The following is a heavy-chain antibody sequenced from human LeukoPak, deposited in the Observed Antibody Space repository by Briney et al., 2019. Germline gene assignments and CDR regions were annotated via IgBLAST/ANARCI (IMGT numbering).Heavy chain of an antibody. J-gene: IGHJ4*02. CDR2: MIPILGIA. V-gene: IGHV1-69*04. CDR3: ARRAVAGPSFDY. Sequence: ASVKVSCKASGGTFSSYAISWVRQAPGQGLEWMRRMIPILGIANYAQKFQGRDTITAEKSTRTAYMKLSRLRSEDTAVCYCARRAVAGPSFDYWGQGTLVTVSS. D-gene: IGHD6-19*01. CDR1: GGTFSSYA.